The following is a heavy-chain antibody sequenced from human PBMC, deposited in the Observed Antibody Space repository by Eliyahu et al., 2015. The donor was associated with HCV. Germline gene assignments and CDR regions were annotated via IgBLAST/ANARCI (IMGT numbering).Heavy chain of an antibody. CDR3: ARHIRSYGSLPPYYYYGMDV. CDR1: GYSFTSYW. V-gene: IGHV5-10-1*01. CDR2: IDPSDSYT. J-gene: IGHJ6*02. D-gene: IGHD3-10*01. Sequence: EVQLVQSGAEVKKPGESLXISCKGSGYSFTSYWISWVRQMPGKGLEWVGRIDPSDSYTNYSPSFQGHVTISADKSISTAYLQWSSLKASDTAMYYCARHIRSYGSLPPYYYYGMDVWGQGTTVTVSS.